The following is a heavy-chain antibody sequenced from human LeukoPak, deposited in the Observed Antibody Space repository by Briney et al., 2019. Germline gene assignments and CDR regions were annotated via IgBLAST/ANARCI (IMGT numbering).Heavy chain of an antibody. CDR2: IYYSGST. V-gene: IGHV4-59*08. CDR1: GGSMNDYY. J-gene: IGHJ4*02. CDR3: ARHGGSNDY. Sequence: PSETLSLTCTVSGGSMNDYYWSWIRQPPGKGLEWIGYIYYSGSTNYNPSLKSRVTISVDTSKNQFSLKLSSVTAADTAVYYCARHGGSNDYWGQGTLVTVSS. D-gene: IGHD3-16*01.